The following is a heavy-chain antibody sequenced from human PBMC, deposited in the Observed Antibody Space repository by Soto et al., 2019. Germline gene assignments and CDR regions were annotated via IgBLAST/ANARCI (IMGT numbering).Heavy chain of an antibody. CDR2: ISAGNGNT. CDR1: GYTFTSYA. V-gene: IGHV1-3*01. Sequence: ASVKVSCNASGYTFTSYAMHWVRQAPVQGLGWMGWISAGNGNTKYTQKLQGRVTITRDTSPSTAYIELSRLRSEDTAVYYCARSVRIKAGDYYCYGMDGWGQGTTVTVSS. CDR3: ARSVRIKAGDYYCYGMDG. D-gene: IGHD3-10*01. J-gene: IGHJ6*02.